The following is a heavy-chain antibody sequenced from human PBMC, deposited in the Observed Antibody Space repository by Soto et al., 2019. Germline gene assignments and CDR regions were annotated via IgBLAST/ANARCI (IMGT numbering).Heavy chain of an antibody. Sequence: ASVKVSCKASGYTFSNFGLRWVRQAPGQGLAWMGWISPSNGQTIYAQNFHGRVTMTTDTSTATAHMELRSLISDDTAVYYCARVIMIFGVANLGSYFDYWGQGTRVTVSS. V-gene: IGHV1-18*01. CDR3: ARVIMIFGVANLGSYFDY. CDR1: GYTFSNFG. D-gene: IGHD3-3*01. J-gene: IGHJ4*02. CDR2: ISPSNGQT.